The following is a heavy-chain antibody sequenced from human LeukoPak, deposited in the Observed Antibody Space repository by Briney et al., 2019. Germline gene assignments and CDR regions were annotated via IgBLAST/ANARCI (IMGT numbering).Heavy chain of an antibody. D-gene: IGHD2-15*01. Sequence: GGSLRLSCAASGFSFSSYWMSWVRQAPGKGLEWVANIKQDGNEKYYVDSVKGRFTISRDNTKNSLYLQMNSLGAEDTAVYYCARGYCSGGYCYPGCLDYWGRGTLVSVSS. CDR3: ARGYCSGGYCYPGCLDY. V-gene: IGHV3-7*01. CDR2: IKQDGNEK. CDR1: GFSFSSYW. J-gene: IGHJ4*02.